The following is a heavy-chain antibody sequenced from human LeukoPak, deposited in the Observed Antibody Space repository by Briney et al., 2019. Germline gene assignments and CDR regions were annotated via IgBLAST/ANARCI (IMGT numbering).Heavy chain of an antibody. CDR3: ARDRGYSYGQGVDY. V-gene: IGHV1-18*01. Sequence: ASVKVSCKASGYIFTNFGISWVRQAPGQGREWMGWISGYNGNTNYAQKLQGRVTMTTGTSTSTAYMELRSLRSDDTAVYYCARDRGYSYGQGVDYWGQGTLVTVSS. J-gene: IGHJ4*02. CDR1: GYIFTNFG. D-gene: IGHD5-18*01. CDR2: ISGYNGNT.